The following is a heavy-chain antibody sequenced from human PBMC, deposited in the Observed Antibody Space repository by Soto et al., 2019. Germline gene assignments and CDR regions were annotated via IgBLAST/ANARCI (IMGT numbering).Heavy chain of an antibody. CDR1: GLSLSTSGVG. CDR2: IYWHDHK. V-gene: IGHV2-5*01. CDR3: AHVTNWSLAY. Sequence: SGPTLVNHTPTLTLTCTLSGLSLSTSGVGVGWIRQPPGKALEWHALIYWHDHKGYIPSLKRRATIAKDTSRDHVFVTMSNMDPVDTAPYYCAHVTNWSLAYWGQGTLVTVSS. J-gene: IGHJ4*02. D-gene: IGHD1-1*01.